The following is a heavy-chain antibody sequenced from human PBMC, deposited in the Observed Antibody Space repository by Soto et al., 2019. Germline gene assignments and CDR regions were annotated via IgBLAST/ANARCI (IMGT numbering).Heavy chain of an antibody. D-gene: IGHD3-3*01. J-gene: IGHJ4*02. CDR1: GGSINSGGYY. CDR2: IYYSGST. CDR3: ARAQTIFGIITVFDY. Sequence: PSVTLSLTCTVSGGSINSGGYYWSWNRPHPGKGLEWIGYIYYSGSTYYNPSLKSRVTISVDTSKNQFSLKLTSVTAADTAVYFCARAQTIFGIITVFDYWGQGTLVTVSS. V-gene: IGHV4-31*03.